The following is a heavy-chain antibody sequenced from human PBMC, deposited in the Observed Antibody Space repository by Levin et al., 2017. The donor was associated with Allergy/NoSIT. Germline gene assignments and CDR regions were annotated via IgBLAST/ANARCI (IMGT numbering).Heavy chain of an antibody. V-gene: IGHV4-30-2*01. CDR1: GGSISSGGYS. Sequence: SETLSLTCAVSGGSISSGGYSWSWIRQPPGKGLEWIGNIDLSGSTNDNPSLKSRVTMSVDRSKNQISLKLSYVTAAGTSVYYCARVAGYSYGYYFAYWGPGTLVTVSS. D-gene: IGHD5-18*01. J-gene: IGHJ4*02. CDR3: ARVAGYSYGYYFAY. CDR2: IDLSGST.